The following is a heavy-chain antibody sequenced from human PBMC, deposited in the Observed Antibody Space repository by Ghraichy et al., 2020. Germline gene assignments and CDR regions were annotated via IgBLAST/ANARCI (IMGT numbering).Heavy chain of an antibody. D-gene: IGHD4-11*01. Sequence: ASVKVSCKASGYTFTSYDINWVRQATGQGLEWMGWMNPNSGNTGYAQKFQGRVTMTRNTSISTAYMELSSLRSEDTAVYYCASVEDDYSMGYGMDVWGQGTTVTVSS. CDR3: ASVEDDYSMGYGMDV. V-gene: IGHV1-8*01. CDR1: GYTFTSYD. J-gene: IGHJ6*02. CDR2: MNPNSGNT.